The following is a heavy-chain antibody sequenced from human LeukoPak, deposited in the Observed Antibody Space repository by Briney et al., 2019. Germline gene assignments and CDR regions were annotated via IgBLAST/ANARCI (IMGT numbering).Heavy chain of an antibody. CDR3: ARESGGSRGYSYGFGY. CDR1: GGSFSGYY. Sequence: SETLSLTCAVYGGSFSGYYWSWIRQPPGKGLEWIGEINHSGSTSYNPSLKSRVTISVDTSKNQFSLKLSSVTAADTAVYYCARESGGSRGYSYGFGYWGQGTLVTVSS. CDR2: INHSGST. V-gene: IGHV4-34*01. J-gene: IGHJ4*02. D-gene: IGHD5-18*01.